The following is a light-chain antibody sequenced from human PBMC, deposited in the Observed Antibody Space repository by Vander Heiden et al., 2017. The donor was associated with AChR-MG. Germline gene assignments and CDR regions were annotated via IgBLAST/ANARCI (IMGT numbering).Light chain of an antibody. J-gene: IGKJ1*01. Sequence: ELVMPQSPETLSVSPGERATLSCRASQRVSGNLARDQQKPGQAPRSLTYGASTRATGRPARGSGRGSGTEFTLTTSSLQSEEFAVDYSQQYNKGPSWTFGQGTKVEIK. V-gene: IGKV3-15*01. CDR3: QQYNKGPSWT. CDR1: QRVSGN. CDR2: GAS.